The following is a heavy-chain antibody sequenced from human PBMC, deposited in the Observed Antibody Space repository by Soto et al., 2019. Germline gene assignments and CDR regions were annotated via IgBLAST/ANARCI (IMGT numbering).Heavy chain of an antibody. J-gene: IGHJ4*02. CDR3: AKPSSSSWYVFHFDY. CDR1: GFTFSSYA. Sequence: GGSLRLSCAASGFTFSSYAMSWVRQAPGKGLEWVSAISGSGGSTYYADSVKGRFTISRDNSKNTLYLQMNSLRAEDTAVYYCAKPSSSSWYVFHFDYWGQGTLVTVSS. D-gene: IGHD6-13*01. CDR2: ISGSGGST. V-gene: IGHV3-23*01.